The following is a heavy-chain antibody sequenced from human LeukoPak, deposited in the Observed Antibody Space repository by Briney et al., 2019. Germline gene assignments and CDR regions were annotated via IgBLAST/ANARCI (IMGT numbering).Heavy chain of an antibody. CDR2: ISYSGST. CDR3: ATLGGNGYYYMDV. V-gene: IGHV4-59*01. D-gene: IGHD1-1*01. CDR1: GDSINNNY. Sequence: SETLSLTCTVSGDSINNNYWNWIRQPPGKGLEWIGYISYSGSTNYNPSLKSRVTISVDTSKNQFSLKLSSVTAADTAVYYCATLGGNGYYYMDVWGKGTTVTISS. J-gene: IGHJ6*03.